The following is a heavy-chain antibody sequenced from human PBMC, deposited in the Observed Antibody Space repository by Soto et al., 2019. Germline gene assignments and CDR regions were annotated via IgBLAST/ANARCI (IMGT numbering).Heavy chain of an antibody. CDR3: ARGVGSSPPRY. CDR2: IYDNGSP. CDR1: GGSISVYY. J-gene: IGHJ4*02. Sequence: PXGSLSLTCIISGGSISVYYWSWIRQSPGQGLEWIGYIYDNGSPYYNPSLKSRVIISADTSKNQISLKLTSATAADTAVYYCARGVGSSPPRYWGRRTRVTVSS. V-gene: IGHV4-59*01. D-gene: IGHD1-26*01.